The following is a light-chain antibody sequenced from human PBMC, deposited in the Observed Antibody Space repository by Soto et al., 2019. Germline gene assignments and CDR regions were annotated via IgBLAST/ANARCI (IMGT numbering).Light chain of an antibody. CDR1: QSVSSSY. CDR3: QQRSNWPPIT. CDR2: GAS. V-gene: IGKV3D-20*02. J-gene: IGKJ5*01. Sequence: ESVLVQSPGTRSLSPGERATLSCRASQSVSSSYLAWYQQKPGQAPRLLIYGASSRATGIPDRFSGSWSGTDFTLTISSLEPEDFAVYYCQQRSNWPPITFGQGTRLEIK.